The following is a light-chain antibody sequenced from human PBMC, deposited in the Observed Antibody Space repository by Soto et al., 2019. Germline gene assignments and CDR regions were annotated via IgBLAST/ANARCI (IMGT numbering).Light chain of an antibody. V-gene: IGKV4-1*01. CDR1: QSVLYSSNNKNY. CDR2: WAS. CDR3: QQYYTTPWT. Sequence: DILMTQSPDSLAVSLGDRATINCKSSQSVLYSSNNKNYLAWYQQKPGQPPKALIYWASTRESGVPDRFSGSGSGTDFTLTISSLQAEDVAVYYCQQYYTTPWTFGQGTKVDIK. J-gene: IGKJ1*01.